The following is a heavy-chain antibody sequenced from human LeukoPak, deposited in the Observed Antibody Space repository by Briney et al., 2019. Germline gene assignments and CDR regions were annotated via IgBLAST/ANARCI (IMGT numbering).Heavy chain of an antibody. CDR3: AKDMVGATYPDYYYYYMDV. J-gene: IGHJ6*03. Sequence: GGSLRLSCAASGFTFSSYGMHWVRQAPGKGLEWVAFIRYDGSNKYYTDSVKGRFTISRDNSKNTLYLQMNSLRAEDTAVYYCAKDMVGATYPDYYYYYMDVWGKGTTVTISS. D-gene: IGHD1-26*01. CDR2: IRYDGSNK. V-gene: IGHV3-30*02. CDR1: GFTFSSYG.